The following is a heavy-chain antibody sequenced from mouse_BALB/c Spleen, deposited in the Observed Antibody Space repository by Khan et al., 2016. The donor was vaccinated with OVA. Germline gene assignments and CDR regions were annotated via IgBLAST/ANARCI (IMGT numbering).Heavy chain of an antibody. D-gene: IGHD1-2*01. J-gene: IGHJ3*01. CDR1: GYTFTDYY. CDR3: ARRNYFGYTFAY. Sequence: QIQLVQSGAELARPGASVKLSCKASGYTFTDYYINWVKQRTGQGLEWIGEISPGSGDTYYNEKFKGKATLTADKSSSQAYMQLSSLTSEASAVYFCARRNYFGYTFAYWGQGTLVTVSA. CDR2: ISPGSGDT. V-gene: IGHV1-77*01.